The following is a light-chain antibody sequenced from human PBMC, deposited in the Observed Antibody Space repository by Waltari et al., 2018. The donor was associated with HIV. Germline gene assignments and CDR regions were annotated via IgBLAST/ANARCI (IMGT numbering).Light chain of an antibody. CDR1: SSNIRNTA. V-gene: IGLV1-36*01. CDR2: YDE. CDR3: AAWDDSLNGWV. J-gene: IGLJ3*02. Sequence: QSVLTQPPSVSEAPRQRVTISCSGSSSNIRNTAVTWYQQLPGKAPKLLIYYDELLPSGVSDRFSGSKSGTSASLAISGLQSEDEADYYCAAWDDSLNGWVFGGGTKLTVL.